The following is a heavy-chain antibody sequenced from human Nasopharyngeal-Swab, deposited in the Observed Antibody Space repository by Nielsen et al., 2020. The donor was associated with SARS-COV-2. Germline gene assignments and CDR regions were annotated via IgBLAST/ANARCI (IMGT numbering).Heavy chain of an antibody. CDR3: ARGHSGANY. CDR1: GFTFSSYS. J-gene: IGHJ4*02. D-gene: IGHD3-10*01. CDR2: ISSSSSYI. V-gene: IGHV3-21*01. Sequence: GESPKISCAASGFTFSSYSMNWVRQAPGKGLEWVSSISSSSSYIYYADSVKGRFTISRDNAKNSLYLQMNSLRAEDTAVYYCARGHSGANYWGQGTLVTVSS.